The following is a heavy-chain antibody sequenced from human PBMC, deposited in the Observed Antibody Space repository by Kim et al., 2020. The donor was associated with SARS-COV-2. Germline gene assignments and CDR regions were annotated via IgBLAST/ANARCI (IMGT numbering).Heavy chain of an antibody. Sequence: SVKGRFTISRDNSKNTLYLQMNSLRAEDTAVYYCAKDLGRYYYDTAGMDVWGQGTTVTVSS. V-gene: IGHV3-23*01. CDR3: AKDLGRYYYDTAGMDV. D-gene: IGHD3-22*01. J-gene: IGHJ6*02.